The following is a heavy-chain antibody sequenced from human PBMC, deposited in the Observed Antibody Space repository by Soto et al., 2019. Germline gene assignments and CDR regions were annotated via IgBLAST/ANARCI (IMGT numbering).Heavy chain of an antibody. V-gene: IGHV3-23*01. CDR2: ISGSGGST. D-gene: IGHD6-13*01. CDR1: GFTFSSYA. CDR3: ATRIAAAGNFDY. Sequence: GGSLRLSCAASGFTFSSYAMSWVRQAPGKGLEWVSAISGSGGSTYYADSVKGRFTISRDNSKNTLYLQMNSLRAEDTAVYYCATRIAAAGNFDYWGQGTLVTVSS. J-gene: IGHJ4*02.